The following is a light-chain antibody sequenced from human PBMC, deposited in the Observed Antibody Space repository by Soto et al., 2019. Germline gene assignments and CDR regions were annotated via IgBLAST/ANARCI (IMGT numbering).Light chain of an antibody. CDR2: DAS. J-gene: IGKJ1*01. Sequence: IVLTQSPATLSLSPWERAALSCGASQSVSSNYLAWYQQKPGLAPRLLIYDASRRATGIPDRFSGSGSGADFILSISSLQSEDSAVYYCQQYNNWPSWTFGQGTKVDIK. V-gene: IGKV3D-20*01. CDR3: QQYNNWPSWT. CDR1: QSVSSNY.